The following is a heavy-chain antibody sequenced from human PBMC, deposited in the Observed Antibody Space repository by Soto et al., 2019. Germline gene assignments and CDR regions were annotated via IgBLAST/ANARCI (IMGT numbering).Heavy chain of an antibody. V-gene: IGHV3-23*01. D-gene: IGHD3-9*01. CDR1: GFTFDSYA. CDR3: AKADRPYYEILTGPDY. CDR2: ISGNGGST. Sequence: LRLSCAASGFTFDSYAMTWVRQAPVKGLEWVSSISGNGGSTFYADSVKGRFTISRDNYKNTLHLQMNSLRADDTAIYYCAKADRPYYEILTGPDYWGQGTRVTVSS. J-gene: IGHJ4*02.